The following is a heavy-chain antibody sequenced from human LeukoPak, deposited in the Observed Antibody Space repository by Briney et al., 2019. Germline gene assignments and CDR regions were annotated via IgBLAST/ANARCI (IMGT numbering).Heavy chain of an antibody. Sequence: ASVKVFCKASGYTFTSYGISWVRQAPGQGREWMGWISAYNGNTNYAQKLQGRVTMTTDTSTSTAYMELRSLRSDDTAVYYCGYCSGGRCPAFDPWGQGTLVTVSS. CDR3: GYCSGGRCPAFDP. J-gene: IGHJ5*02. CDR1: GYTFTSYG. CDR2: ISAYNGNT. D-gene: IGHD2-15*01. V-gene: IGHV1-18*01.